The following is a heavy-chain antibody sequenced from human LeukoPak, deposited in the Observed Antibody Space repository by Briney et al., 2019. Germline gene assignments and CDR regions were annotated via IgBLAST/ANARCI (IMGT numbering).Heavy chain of an antibody. J-gene: IGHJ4*02. Sequence: PGGSLRLSCAASGFTFSSYAMSWVRQAPGKGLEWVSSISNSSSYIYYADSVKGRFTISRDNAKNSLYLQMNSLRAEDTAVYYCAKQSSSWYYFDYWGQGTLVTVSS. CDR3: AKQSSSWYYFDY. CDR2: ISNSSSYI. V-gene: IGHV3-21*01. D-gene: IGHD6-13*01. CDR1: GFTFSSYA.